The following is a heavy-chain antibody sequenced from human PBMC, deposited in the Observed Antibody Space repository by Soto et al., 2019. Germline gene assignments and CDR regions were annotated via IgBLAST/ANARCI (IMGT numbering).Heavy chain of an antibody. CDR2: IYYSGST. V-gene: IGHV4-59*01. CDR3: ASGELRYFDWTDAFDI. J-gene: IGHJ3*02. Sequence: PSETLSLTCTVSGGSISSYYWSWIRQPPGKGLEWIGYIYYSGSTNYNPSLKSRVTISVDTSKNQFSLKLGSVTAADTAVYYCASGELRYFDWTDAFDIWGQGTMVTVSS. CDR1: GGSISSYY. D-gene: IGHD3-9*01.